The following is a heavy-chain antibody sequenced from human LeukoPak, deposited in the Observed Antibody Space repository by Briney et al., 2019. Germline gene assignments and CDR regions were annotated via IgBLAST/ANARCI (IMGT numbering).Heavy chain of an antibody. CDR3: TRGGNTGYYYNAFDI. D-gene: IGHD3-22*01. CDR2: ISSSDNTI. Sequence: GGSLRLSCAASGFTFSNAWMNWVRQAPGKGLEWVSYISSSDNTIYYADSVKGRFTISRDNAKSSLYPQMNSPRVEDTAVYYCTRGGNTGYYYNAFDIWGQGTMVTVSS. V-gene: IGHV3-48*04. CDR1: GFTFSNAW. J-gene: IGHJ3*02.